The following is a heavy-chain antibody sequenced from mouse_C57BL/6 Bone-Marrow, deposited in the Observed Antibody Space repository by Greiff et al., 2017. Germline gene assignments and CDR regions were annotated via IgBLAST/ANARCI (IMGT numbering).Heavy chain of an antibody. D-gene: IGHD5-1*01. Sequence: VHVKQSGAELVRPGASVKLSCTASGFNIKDDYMHWVKQRPEQGLEWIGWIDPENGDTEYASKFQGKATITADTSSNTAYLQLSSLTSEDTAVYYCTTSNYCDYWGQGTTLTVSS. CDR1: GFNIKDDY. CDR3: TTSNYCDY. V-gene: IGHV14-4*01. J-gene: IGHJ2*01. CDR2: IDPENGDT.